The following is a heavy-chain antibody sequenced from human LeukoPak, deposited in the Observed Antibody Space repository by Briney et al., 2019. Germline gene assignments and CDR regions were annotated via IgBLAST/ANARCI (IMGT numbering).Heavy chain of an antibody. CDR1: GFTLSTYV. CDR3: VRGTGY. V-gene: IGHV3-64D*06. J-gene: IGHJ4*02. Sequence: GGSLRLSCSVSGFTLSTYVMHWVRQAPGKGLEYVSAISSNGDNTYYADSVKGRFTISRDNSKNTLYLQMSSLRPDDTAVYFCVRGTGYWGQGTLVTVSS. CDR2: ISSNGDNT.